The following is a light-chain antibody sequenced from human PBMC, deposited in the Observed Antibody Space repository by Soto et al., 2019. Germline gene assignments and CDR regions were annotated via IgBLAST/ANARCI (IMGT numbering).Light chain of an antibody. CDR1: QSISSY. J-gene: IGKJ3*01. Sequence: EIVFTHSSATLSGSRGERATLSCRASQSISSYLAWYQQKPGQAPRLLIYGASSRATGIPDRFSGSGSGTDFTLTISSLQPEDIATYFCHQYDKYPQTFGPGTKVDI. CDR3: HQYDKYPQT. V-gene: IGKV3D-15*01. CDR2: GAS.